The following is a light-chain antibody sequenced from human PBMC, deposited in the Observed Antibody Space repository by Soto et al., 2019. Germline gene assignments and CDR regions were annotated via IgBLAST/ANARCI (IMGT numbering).Light chain of an antibody. CDR1: SSNIGAGYD. J-gene: IGLJ2*01. V-gene: IGLV1-40*01. Sequence: QAVVTQPPSVSGAPGQRVTISCTGSSSNIGAGYDVHWYQHLPGTAPKLPIYGNTNRPSGVPDRFSGSKSGTSASLAITGLQAEDEADYYCQSYDSSLSAVVFGGGTKLTVL. CDR3: QSYDSSLSAVV. CDR2: GNT.